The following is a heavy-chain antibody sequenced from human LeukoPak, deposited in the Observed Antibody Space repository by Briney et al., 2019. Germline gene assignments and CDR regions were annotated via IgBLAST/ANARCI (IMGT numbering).Heavy chain of an antibody. V-gene: IGHV4-31*03. CDR2: IYYSGST. CDR1: GGSISSGGYY. CDR3: ARYYGDYGGYFDY. D-gene: IGHD4-17*01. Sequence: KPSETLSLTCTVSGGSISSGGYYWSWIRQHPGKGLEWIGYIYYSGSTYYNPSLKSRVTISVDTSKNQFSLKLSSVTAADTAVYYCARYYGDYGGYFDYWGQGTLVTVSS. J-gene: IGHJ4*02.